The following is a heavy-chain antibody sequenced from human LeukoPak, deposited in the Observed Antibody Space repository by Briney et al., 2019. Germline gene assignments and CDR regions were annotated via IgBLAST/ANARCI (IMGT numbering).Heavy chain of an antibody. CDR3: AKSIMGTAGLLDY. CDR1: GFTFSSYA. J-gene: IGHJ4*02. Sequence: PGGSLRLSCPASGFTFSSYAMSWVRQAPGKGLEWVSAISGSGDSTYYADSVKGRFTISRDNSKNTLYLQMNSLRAEDTAVYYCAKSIMGTAGLLDYWGQGTLVTVSS. CDR2: ISGSGDST. V-gene: IGHV3-23*01. D-gene: IGHD5-18*01.